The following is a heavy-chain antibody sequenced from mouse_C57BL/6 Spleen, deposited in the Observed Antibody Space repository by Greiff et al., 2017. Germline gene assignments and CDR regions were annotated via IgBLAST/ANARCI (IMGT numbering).Heavy chain of an antibody. V-gene: IGHV1-9*01. D-gene: IGHD3-3*01. J-gene: IGHJ4*01. CDR1: GYTFTAYW. CDR3: ARGGPYYAMDY. Sequence: VQLVESGAELMKPGASVKLSCKATGYTFTAYWIEWVKQRPGHGLEWIGEFFPGSGSTKYNEKFKGKATFTADTSSNTVYMQLSRLTTDYSANYYGARGGPYYAMDYWGQGTSVTVSS. CDR2: FFPGSGST.